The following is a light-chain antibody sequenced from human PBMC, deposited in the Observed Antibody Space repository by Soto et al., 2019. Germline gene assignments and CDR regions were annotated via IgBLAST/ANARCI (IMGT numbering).Light chain of an antibody. CDR3: SSYTTVPSPQWV. CDR2: KVD. CDR1: SSDLGGLNY. V-gene: IGLV2-14*01. J-gene: IGLJ3*02. Sequence: QSVLTQPASVSGSPGQSITIPCSGRSSDLGGLNYVSWYQQHPGKVPKLIIYKVDNRPSGISDRFSASKSGNTASLTISGLQAEAEAHYYCSSYTTVPSPQWVFAGGTKLTVL.